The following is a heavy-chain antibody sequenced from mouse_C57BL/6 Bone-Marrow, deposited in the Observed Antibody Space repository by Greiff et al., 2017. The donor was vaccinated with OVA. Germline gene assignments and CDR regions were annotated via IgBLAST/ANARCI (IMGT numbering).Heavy chain of an antibody. V-gene: IGHV5-6*01. CDR1: GFTFSSYG. D-gene: IGHD1-1*01. Sequence: EVQRVESGGDLVKPGGSLKLSCAASGFTFSSYGMSWVRQTPDKRLEWVATISSGGSYTYYPDSVKGRFTISRDNAKNTLYLQMSSLKSEDTAMYYCARPGPDYYYGSSGWYFDVWGTGTTVTVSS. J-gene: IGHJ1*03. CDR2: ISSGGSYT. CDR3: ARPGPDYYYGSSGWYFDV.